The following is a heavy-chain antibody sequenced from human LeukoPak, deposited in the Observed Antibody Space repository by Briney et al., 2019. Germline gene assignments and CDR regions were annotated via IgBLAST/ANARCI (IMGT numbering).Heavy chain of an antibody. CDR1: GGSFGGYY. CDR3: ARRSAYSSSSGLNS. D-gene: IGHD6-6*01. V-gene: IGHV4-34*01. J-gene: IGHJ4*02. Sequence: SETLSLTCAVYGGSFGGYYWSWVRQPPGRGLEWIGQINHSEGTNYNPSLKSRVTISVDTSNNHFSLKMNSVTAADTAVYYCARRSAYSSSSGLNSWGQGTLVTVSS. CDR2: INHSEGT.